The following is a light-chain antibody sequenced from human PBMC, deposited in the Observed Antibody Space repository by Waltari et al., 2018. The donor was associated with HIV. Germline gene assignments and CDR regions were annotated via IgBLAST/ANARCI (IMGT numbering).Light chain of an antibody. Sequence: QSALTQPPSASGSPGQSVTISCTGTSSDVGGYNYVSWYQQHPGKAPRLMIYEVTKRPSGVPDRFFGSKSGNTASLTVSGLQGDDEADYYCSSYAGSNTHVFGTGTKVTVL. CDR1: SSDVGGYNY. V-gene: IGLV2-8*01. CDR3: SSYAGSNTHV. CDR2: EVT. J-gene: IGLJ1*01.